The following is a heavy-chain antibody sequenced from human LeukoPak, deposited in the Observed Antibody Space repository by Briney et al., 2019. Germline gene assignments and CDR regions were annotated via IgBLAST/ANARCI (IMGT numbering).Heavy chain of an antibody. V-gene: IGHV3-7*01. CDR2: IDQDGSDK. J-gene: IGHJ5*02. D-gene: IGHD5/OR15-5a*01. CDR1: GFTLSDFW. CDR3: ARESTEDRPGS. Sequence: GGSLRLSCGASGFTLSDFWMSWVRQAPGKGLEWVANIDQDGSDKNYVGSVKGRFTISRDDAKNSLFLQMNSLRAEDTAVYYCARESTEDRPGSWGQGTLVTVSS.